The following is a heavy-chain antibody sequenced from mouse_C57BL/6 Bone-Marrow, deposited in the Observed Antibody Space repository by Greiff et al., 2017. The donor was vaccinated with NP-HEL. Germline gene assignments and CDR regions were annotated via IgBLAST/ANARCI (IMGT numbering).Heavy chain of an antibody. CDR2: ISYDGSN. J-gene: IGHJ2*01. CDR3: ARDGGGAEVDY. V-gene: IGHV3-6*01. CDR1: GYSITSGYY. Sequence: EVKLMESGPGLVKPSQSLSLTCSVTGYSITSGYYWNWIRQFPGNKLEWMGYISYDGSNNYNPSLKNRISITRDTSKNQFFLKLNSVTTEDTATYYGARDGGGAEVDYWGQGTTLTVSS.